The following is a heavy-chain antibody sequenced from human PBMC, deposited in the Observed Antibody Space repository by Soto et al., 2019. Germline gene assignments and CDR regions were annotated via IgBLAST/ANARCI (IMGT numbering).Heavy chain of an antibody. J-gene: IGHJ6*02. V-gene: IGHV4-59*01. CDR1: GGSISSYY. D-gene: IGHD5-12*01. CDR2: IYYSGST. CDR3: ARGPKMATIGYYYDYYGMDV. Sequence: SETLSLTCTVSGGSISSYYWSWIRQPPGKGLEWIGYIYYSGSTNYNPSLKSRVTISVDTSKNQFSLKLSSVTAADTAVYYCARGPKMATIGYYYDYYGMDVWGQGTTVTVSS.